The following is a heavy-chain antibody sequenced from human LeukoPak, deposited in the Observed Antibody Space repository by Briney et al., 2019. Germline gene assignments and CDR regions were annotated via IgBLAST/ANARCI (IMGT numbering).Heavy chain of an antibody. Sequence: SETLSLTCTVSGGSISSYYWSWIRQPPGKRLEWIGYIYYSGSTNYNPSLKSRVTISVDTSKNQFSLKLSSVTAADTAVYYCARDGSDSSGWYDGYFDYWGQGTLVTVSS. V-gene: IGHV4-59*01. CDR3: ARDGSDSSGWYDGYFDY. CDR1: GGSISSYY. CDR2: IYYSGST. J-gene: IGHJ4*02. D-gene: IGHD6-19*01.